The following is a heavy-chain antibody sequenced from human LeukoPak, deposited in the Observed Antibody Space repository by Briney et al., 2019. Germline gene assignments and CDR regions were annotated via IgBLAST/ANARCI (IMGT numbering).Heavy chain of an antibody. Sequence: GASLRLSCAASGFTFSSYSMNWVRQAPGKGLELVSSISSSSSYIYYADSVKGRFTISRDNAKNSLYLQMNSLRAEDTAVYYCARDPAYSSSSREFDYWGQGTLVSVSS. D-gene: IGHD6-6*01. CDR1: GFTFSSYS. CDR2: ISSSSSYI. CDR3: ARDPAYSSSSREFDY. V-gene: IGHV3-21*01. J-gene: IGHJ4*02.